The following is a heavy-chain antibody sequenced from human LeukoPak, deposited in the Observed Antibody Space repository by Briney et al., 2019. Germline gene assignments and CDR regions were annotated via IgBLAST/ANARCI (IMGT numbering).Heavy chain of an antibody. J-gene: IGHJ4*02. CDR1: GGSFSGYY. Sequence: SETLSLTCAVYGGSFSGYYWSWIRQPPGKRLEWIGEINHSGSTNYNPSLKSRVTISVDTSKNQFSLKLSSVTAADTAVYYCARGWSNYDFWSGYYTRTFDYWGQGTLVTVSS. CDR2: INHSGST. V-gene: IGHV4-34*01. CDR3: ARGWSNYDFWSGYYTRTFDY. D-gene: IGHD3-3*01.